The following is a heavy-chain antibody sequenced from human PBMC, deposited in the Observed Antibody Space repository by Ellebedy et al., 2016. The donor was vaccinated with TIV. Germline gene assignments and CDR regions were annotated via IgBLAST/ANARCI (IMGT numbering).Heavy chain of an antibody. V-gene: IGHV5-51*01. D-gene: IGHD2-2*01. Sequence: GESLKISXKGSGYSFTSYWIGWVRQMPGKGLEWMGIIYPGDSDTRYSPSFQGQVTISADKSISTAYLQWSSLKASDTAMYYCARLSDPSCYGCGGYYYYGMDVWGQGTTVTVSS. J-gene: IGHJ6*02. CDR3: ARLSDPSCYGCGGYYYYGMDV. CDR1: GYSFTSYW. CDR2: IYPGDSDT.